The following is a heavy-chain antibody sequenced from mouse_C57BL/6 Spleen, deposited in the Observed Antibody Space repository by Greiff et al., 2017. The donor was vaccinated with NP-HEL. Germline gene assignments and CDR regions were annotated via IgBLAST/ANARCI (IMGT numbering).Heavy chain of an antibody. D-gene: IGHD2-2*01. CDR1: GFNIKDYY. V-gene: IGHV14-1*01. J-gene: IGHJ3*01. Sequence: EVKLMESGAELVRPGASVKLSCTASGFNIKDYYMHWVKQRPEQGLEWIGRIDPEDGDTEYATKFQGKATMTADTSSNTAYLQLSSLTSEDTAVYYCTRGYDGGAWFAYWGQGTLVTVSA. CDR2: IDPEDGDT. CDR3: TRGYDGGAWFAY.